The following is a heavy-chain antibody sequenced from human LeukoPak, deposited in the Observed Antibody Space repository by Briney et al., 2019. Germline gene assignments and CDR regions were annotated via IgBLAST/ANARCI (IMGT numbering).Heavy chain of an antibody. CDR2: INSDGSST. J-gene: IGHJ4*02. D-gene: IGHD1-26*01. CDR3: GRALGSPLDC. CDR1: AFTFSSDW. Sequence: QSGGSLRLSCAASAFTFSSDWMHWVRQVPGEGLVWVSRINSDGSSTAYADSVKGRFTISRDNAKNTLYLQMNSLRVEDTAVYYCGRALGSPLDCWGQRTLVTVSS. V-gene: IGHV3-74*01.